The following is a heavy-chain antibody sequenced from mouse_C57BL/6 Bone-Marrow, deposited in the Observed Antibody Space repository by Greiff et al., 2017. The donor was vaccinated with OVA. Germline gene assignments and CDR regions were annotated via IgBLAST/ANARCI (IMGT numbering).Heavy chain of an antibody. CDR1: GYTFTDYN. Sequence: EVKLQESGPELVKPGASVKIPCKASGYTFTDYNMDWVKQSHGKSLEWIGDINPNNGGTIYNQKFKGKATLTVDKSSSTAYMELRSLTSEDTAVYYCARSGAYYSNPRWFAYWGQGTLVTVSA. CDR2: INPNNGGT. D-gene: IGHD2-5*01. CDR3: ARSGAYYSNPRWFAY. V-gene: IGHV1-18*01. J-gene: IGHJ3*01.